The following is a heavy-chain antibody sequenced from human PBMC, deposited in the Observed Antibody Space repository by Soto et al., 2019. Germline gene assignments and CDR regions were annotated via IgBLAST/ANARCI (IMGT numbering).Heavy chain of an antibody. CDR2: IYWDDGK. V-gene: IGHV2-5*02. D-gene: IGHD3-9*01. Sequence: SGPTLVNPTQTLTLTCTFSGFSLSTSGVGVAWIRQPPGKALEWLALIYWDDGKRYSPSLKTRLNITKDTSKNQVVLTLTNVDPVDTATYYCAPRPAYYISTGYYPFDYWGQGSLVTVSS. CDR3: APRPAYYISTGYYPFDY. J-gene: IGHJ4*02. CDR1: GFSLSTSGVG.